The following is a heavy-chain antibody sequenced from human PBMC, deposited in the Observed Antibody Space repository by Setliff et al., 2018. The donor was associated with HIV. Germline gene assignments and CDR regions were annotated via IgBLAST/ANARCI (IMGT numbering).Heavy chain of an antibody. CDR3: ARRIIAAAGTWFDP. J-gene: IGHJ5*02. Sequence: SETLSLTCAVSGYSISSGYYWGWIRQPPGKGLEWIGSIYHSGSTYYNPSLKSRVTISVDTSKNQFSLKLSSVTATDTAVYYCARRIIAAAGTWFDPWGQGTLVTVSS. D-gene: IGHD6-13*01. CDR2: IYHSGST. CDR1: GYSISSGYY. V-gene: IGHV4-38-2*01.